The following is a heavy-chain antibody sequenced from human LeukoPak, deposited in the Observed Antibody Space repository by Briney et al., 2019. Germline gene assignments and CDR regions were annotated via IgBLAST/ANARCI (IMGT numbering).Heavy chain of an antibody. CDR3: ARLIVGAPSIRAFDI. J-gene: IGHJ3*02. Sequence: SETLSLTCTVSGGSISSYYWSWIRQPPGKGLEWIGYIYYSGSTNYNPSLKSRVTISVDTSKNQFSLKLSSVTAADTAVYYCARLIVGAPSIRAFDIWGQGTMVTVSS. CDR2: IYYSGST. CDR1: GGSISSYY. D-gene: IGHD1-26*01. V-gene: IGHV4-59*01.